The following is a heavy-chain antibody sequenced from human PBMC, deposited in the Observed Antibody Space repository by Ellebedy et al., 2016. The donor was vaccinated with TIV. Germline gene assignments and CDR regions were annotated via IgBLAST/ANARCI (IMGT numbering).Heavy chain of an antibody. CDR3: ARGGPRTGFTGPYYYYGMDV. V-gene: IGHV4-34*01. J-gene: IGHJ6*02. CDR1: GGSFSGYY. CDR2: INHSGST. D-gene: IGHD3-9*01. Sequence: SETLSLXXAVYGGSFSGYYWSWIRQPPGKGLEWIGEINHSGSTNYNPSLKSRVTISVDTSKNQFSLKLSSVTAADTAVYYCARGGPRTGFTGPYYYYGMDVWGQGTTVTVSS.